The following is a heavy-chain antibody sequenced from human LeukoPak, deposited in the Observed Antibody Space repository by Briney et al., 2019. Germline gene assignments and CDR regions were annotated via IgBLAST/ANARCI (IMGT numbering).Heavy chain of an antibody. V-gene: IGHV4-31*03. CDR3: ARATRNIVVVPAAIAFDP. J-gene: IGHJ5*02. Sequence: TSETLSLTCTVSGGSISSGGYYWSWIRQHPGKGLEWIGYIYYSGSTYYNPPLKSRVTISVDTSKNQFSLKLSSVTAADTAVYYCARATRNIVVVPAAIAFDPWGQGTLVTVSS. CDR2: IYYSGST. D-gene: IGHD2-2*01. CDR1: GGSISSGGYY.